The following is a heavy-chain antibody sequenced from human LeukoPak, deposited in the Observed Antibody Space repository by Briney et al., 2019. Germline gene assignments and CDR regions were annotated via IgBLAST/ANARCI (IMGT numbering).Heavy chain of an antibody. J-gene: IGHJ4*02. D-gene: IGHD5-18*01. CDR2: ISPGGGPT. CDR3: ARDRWGYSYGGD. CDR1: GFPFSIYG. V-gene: IGHV3-23*01. Sequence: GGTLRLSCAGSGFPFSIYGMNWVRQAPGKGLEWVSGISPGGGPTYYADSVKGRFTISRDNSKNTLYLQMNSLRADDTAVYYCARDRWGYSYGGDWGQGTLVTVSS.